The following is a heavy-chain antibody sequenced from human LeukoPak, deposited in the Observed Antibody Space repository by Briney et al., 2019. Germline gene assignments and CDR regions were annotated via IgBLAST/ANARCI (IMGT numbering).Heavy chain of an antibody. J-gene: IGHJ4*02. Sequence: PGGSLRLSCAASGFTFSSYGMHWVRKAPGKGLEWVAFIRYDGSNKYYADSVKGRFTISRDNSKNTLYLQMNSLRAEDTAVYYCAKDSSTWGNLAGHFDSWGQGTLVTVSS. CDR2: IRYDGSNK. CDR1: GFTFSSYG. D-gene: IGHD6-13*01. V-gene: IGHV3-30*02. CDR3: AKDSSTWGNLAGHFDS.